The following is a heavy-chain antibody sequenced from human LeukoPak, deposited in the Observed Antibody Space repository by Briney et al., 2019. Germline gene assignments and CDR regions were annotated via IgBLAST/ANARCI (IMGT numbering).Heavy chain of an antibody. V-gene: IGHV4-30-2*01. CDR2: IYHSGST. J-gene: IGHJ3*02. CDR1: GGSISSGGYS. CDR3: ARTDYYDSSGRTHAFDI. D-gene: IGHD3-22*01. Sequence: SETLSLTCAVSGGSISSGGYSWSWIRQPPGKGLEWIGYIYHSGSTYYNPSLKSRVTISVDRSKNQFSLKLSSVTAADTAVYYCARTDYYDSSGRTHAFDIWGQGTMVTVSS.